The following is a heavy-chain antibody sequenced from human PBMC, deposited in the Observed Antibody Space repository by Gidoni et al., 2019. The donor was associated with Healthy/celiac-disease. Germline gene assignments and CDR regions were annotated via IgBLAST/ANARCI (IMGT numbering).Heavy chain of an antibody. CDR3: ARVTGAFTILFDY. V-gene: IGHV4-61*01. D-gene: IGHD3-3*01. J-gene: IGHJ4*02. CDR2: IYYSGST. Sequence: QVQLQESGPGLVKPSETLSLTCTVSGGSVSSGSYYWSWIRQPPGKGLEWIGYIYYSGSTNYNPSLKSRVTISVDTSKNQFSLKLSSVTAADTAVYYCARVTGAFTILFDYWGQGTLVTVSS. CDR1: GGSVSSGSYY.